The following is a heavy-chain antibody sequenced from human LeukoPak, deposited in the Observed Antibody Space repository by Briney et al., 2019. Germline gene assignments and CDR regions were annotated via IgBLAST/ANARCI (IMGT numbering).Heavy chain of an antibody. CDR3: ARGPVVVVAATPVSVDY. D-gene: IGHD2-15*01. CDR1: GYTFTGYY. CDR2: INPNSGGT. J-gene: IGHJ4*02. Sequence: ASVKVSCKASGYTFTGYYMHWVRQAPGQGLEGMGWINPNSGGTNYAQKFQGRVTMTRDTSISTAYMELSRLRSDDTAVYCCARGPVVVVAATPVSVDYWGQGTLVTVSS. V-gene: IGHV1-2*02.